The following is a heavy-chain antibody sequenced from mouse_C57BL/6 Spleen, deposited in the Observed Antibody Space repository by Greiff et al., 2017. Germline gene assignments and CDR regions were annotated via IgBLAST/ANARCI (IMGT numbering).Heavy chain of an antibody. V-gene: IGHV1-82*01. J-gene: IGHJ1*03. CDR1: GYAFSSSW. CDR3: AKDSNHWYFDV. Sequence: LVESGPELVKPGASVKISCKASGYAFSSSWMNWVKQRPGKGLEWIGRIYPGDGDTNYNGKFKGKATLTADKSSSTAYMQLSSLTSEDSAVYFCAKDSNHWYFDVWGTGTTVTVSS. D-gene: IGHD2-5*01. CDR2: IYPGDGDT.